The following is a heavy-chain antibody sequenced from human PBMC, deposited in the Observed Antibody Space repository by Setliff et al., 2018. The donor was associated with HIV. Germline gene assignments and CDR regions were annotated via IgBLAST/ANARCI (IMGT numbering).Heavy chain of an antibody. CDR1: GGSFSGYY. D-gene: IGHD4-17*01. V-gene: IGHV4-34*01. J-gene: IGHJ4*02. CDR3: ARGPYDYLDY. CDR2: INHSGST. Sequence: PSETLSLTCAVYGGSFSGYYWSWIRQPPGKGLEWIGEINHSGSTNYNPSLKSRVTISVDTSKNQFSLKLSSVTAADTAVYYCARGPYDYLDYWGQGTLVTVSS.